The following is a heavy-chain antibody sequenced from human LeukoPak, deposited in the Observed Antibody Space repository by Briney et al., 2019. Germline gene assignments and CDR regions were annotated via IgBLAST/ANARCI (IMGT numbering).Heavy chain of an antibody. V-gene: IGHV1-2*02. D-gene: IGHD2-2*01. CDR3: ARGARYCSSTSCFYYGMDV. CDR2: INPDSGGT. Sequence: ASVKVSCKASGYTFTAYYMHWVRQAPGQGLEWMGWINPDSGGTNYAQKFQGRVTMTRDMSINTAYMDLSRLRSDDTAVYYCARGARYCSSTSCFYYGMDVWGQGTTVTVSS. J-gene: IGHJ6*02. CDR1: GYTFTAYY.